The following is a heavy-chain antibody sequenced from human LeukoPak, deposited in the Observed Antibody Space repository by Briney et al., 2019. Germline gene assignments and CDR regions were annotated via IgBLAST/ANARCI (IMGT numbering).Heavy chain of an antibody. D-gene: IGHD3-22*01. CDR1: GFTFSSYA. CDR3: ARSNGYYDTSGKQIDY. J-gene: IGHJ4*02. CDR2: ISYDGSNK. Sequence: QPGGSLRLSCAASGFTFSSYAMHWVRQAPGKGLEWVAVISYDGSNKYYADSVKGRFTISRDNSKNTLYLQVNSLRAEDTAVYYCARSNGYYDTSGKQIDYWGQGTLVTVSS. V-gene: IGHV3-30-3*01.